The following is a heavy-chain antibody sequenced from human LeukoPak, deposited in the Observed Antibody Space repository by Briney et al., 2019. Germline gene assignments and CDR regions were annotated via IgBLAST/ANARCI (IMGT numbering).Heavy chain of an antibody. CDR3: AKIKSRLGATTNDVDC. V-gene: IGHV3-30*04. Sequence: GGSLRLSCAASGFTFSSYAMYWVRQAPGKGLEWVAVISYDGSNKYYADSVKGRFTISRDNSKNTLYLQMNSLRAEDTAVYYCAKIKSRLGATTNDVDCWGQGTLVTVSS. CDR1: GFTFSSYA. J-gene: IGHJ4*02. D-gene: IGHD1-26*01. CDR2: ISYDGSNK.